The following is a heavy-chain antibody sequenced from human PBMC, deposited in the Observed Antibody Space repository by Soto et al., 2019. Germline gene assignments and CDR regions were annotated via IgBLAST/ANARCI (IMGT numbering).Heavy chain of an antibody. V-gene: IGHV3-33*01. D-gene: IGHD6-13*01. CDR2: IRCDGTSK. CDR3: ARARAIAAAGISWFDP. J-gene: IGHJ5*02. CDR1: GFTFSDYG. Sequence: PGGSLRLSCAASGFTFSDYGMHWVRHAPGRGLVWVAGIRCDGTSKCYADSVKGRFTISRDNAKNTLYLQMNSLRAEDTAVYYCARARAIAAAGISWFDPWGQGTLVTVSS.